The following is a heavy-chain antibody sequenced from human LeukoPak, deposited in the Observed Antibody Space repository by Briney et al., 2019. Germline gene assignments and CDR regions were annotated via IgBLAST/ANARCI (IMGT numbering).Heavy chain of an antibody. J-gene: IGHJ4*02. D-gene: IGHD3-10*01. CDR3: ARDAGYYGSGSYYSFDY. CDR2: IKQDGSEK. V-gene: IGHV3-7*01. CDR1: GFTFSSYW. Sequence: GGSLRLSCAASGFTFSSYWMSWVRQAPGKGLEWVANIKQDGSEKYYVDSVKGRFTISRDNAKNSLYLQMNGLRAEDTAVYYCARDAGYYGSGSYYSFDYWGQGTLVTVSS.